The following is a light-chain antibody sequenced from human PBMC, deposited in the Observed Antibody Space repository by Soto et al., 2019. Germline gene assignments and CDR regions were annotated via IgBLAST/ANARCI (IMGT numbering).Light chain of an antibody. CDR1: SSDAGGYNY. CDR2: DVS. V-gene: IGLV2-14*01. Sequence: QSALTQPASVSGSPGQSITISCTGTSSDAGGYNYVSWYQQHPGKAPKLMIYDVSNRPSGVYNRFSGSKSGNTASLTLSGLQAEDGADYYCSSYTSSSTVVFGVGTKLTVL. J-gene: IGLJ2*01. CDR3: SSYTSSSTVV.